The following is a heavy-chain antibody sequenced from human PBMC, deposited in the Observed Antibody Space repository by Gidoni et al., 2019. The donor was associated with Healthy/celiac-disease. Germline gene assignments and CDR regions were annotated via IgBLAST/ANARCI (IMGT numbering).Heavy chain of an antibody. J-gene: IGHJ6*03. V-gene: IGHV1-18*01. D-gene: IGHD5-18*01. Sequence: QVQLVQSGAEVKKPGASVKVSCKASGYTFTSYGISWVRQAPGQGLEWMGWISAYNGNTNYAQKLQGRVTMTTDTSTSTAYMELRSLRSDDTAVYDGARSEMDTISNYYYYMDVWGKGTTVTVSS. CDR1: GYTFTSYG. CDR2: ISAYNGNT. CDR3: ARSEMDTISNYYYYMDV.